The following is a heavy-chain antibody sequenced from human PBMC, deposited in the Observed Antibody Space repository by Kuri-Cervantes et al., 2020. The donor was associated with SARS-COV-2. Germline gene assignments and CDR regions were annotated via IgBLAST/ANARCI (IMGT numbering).Heavy chain of an antibody. CDR2: ISSSSSTI. V-gene: IGHV3-48*01. D-gene: IGHD6-19*01. CDR3: ARDSSSGWFSY. Sequence: ETLSLTCAASGFTFSSYSMNWVRQAPGKGLEWVSYISSSSSTIYYADSVKGRFTISRDSAKNSLYLQMNSLRAEDTAVYYCARDSSSGWFSYWGQGTLVTVSS. J-gene: IGHJ4*02. CDR1: GFTFSSYS.